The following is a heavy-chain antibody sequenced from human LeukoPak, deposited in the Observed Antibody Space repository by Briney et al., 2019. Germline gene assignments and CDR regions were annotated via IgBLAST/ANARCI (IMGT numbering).Heavy chain of an antibody. CDR1: GFTFNNYA. V-gene: IGHV3-48*02. CDR2: TGSGSTTT. CDR3: ARDTRNWADY. J-gene: IGHJ4*02. D-gene: IGHD2/OR15-2a*01. Sequence: PGGSLRISCAATGFTFNNYAMSWARQAPGKGLEWVSYTGSGSTTTYYADSVKGRFTVSREDAKNSLYLQMNSLRDEDTSVYYCARDTRNWADYWGRGTLVTVSS.